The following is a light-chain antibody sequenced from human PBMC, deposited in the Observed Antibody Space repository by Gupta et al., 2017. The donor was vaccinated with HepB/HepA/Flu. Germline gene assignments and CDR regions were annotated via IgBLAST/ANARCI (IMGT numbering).Light chain of an antibody. CDR2: WAS. Sequence: DIVMTQSPDSLAVSLGERATINCKSSQSLLLSSNNKNHLAWYQQKPGQPPKLLIYWASTREVGVPDRFSGSGSGTDFTLTISSLQAEDVAVYYCQQYYSSPCSFGQGTKVDIK. V-gene: IGKV4-1*01. CDR3: QQYYSSPCS. J-gene: IGKJ2*04. CDR1: QSLLLSSNNKNH.